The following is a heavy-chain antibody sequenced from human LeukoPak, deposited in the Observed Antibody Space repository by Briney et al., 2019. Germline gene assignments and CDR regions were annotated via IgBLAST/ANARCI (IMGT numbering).Heavy chain of an antibody. Sequence: NPSETLSLTSAVYGGSFSRYYWSWIRQPPGKGLEWIGEINHSGSTNYNPSLKSRVTISVDTSKNQFSPKLSSVTAADTAVYYCASDISSCWYWYFQHWGQGNLVTVSS. J-gene: IGHJ1*01. CDR3: ASDISSCWYWYFQH. CDR1: GGSFSRYY. CDR2: INHSGST. V-gene: IGHV4-34*01. D-gene: IGHD6-19*01.